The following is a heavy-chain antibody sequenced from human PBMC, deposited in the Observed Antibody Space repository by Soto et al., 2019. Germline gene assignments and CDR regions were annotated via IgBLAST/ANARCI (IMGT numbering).Heavy chain of an antibody. D-gene: IGHD3-10*01. CDR3: ARGESGYYGSGSYYPIDYYYYMDV. CDR2: INHSGST. Sequence: SETLSLTCTVSGGSISSGGYYWSWIRQPPGKGLEWIGEINHSGSTNYNPSLKSRVTISVDTSKNQFSLKLSSVTAADTAVYYCARGESGYYGSGSYYPIDYYYYMDVWGKGTTVTVSS. V-gene: IGHV4-39*07. J-gene: IGHJ6*03. CDR1: GGSISSGGYY.